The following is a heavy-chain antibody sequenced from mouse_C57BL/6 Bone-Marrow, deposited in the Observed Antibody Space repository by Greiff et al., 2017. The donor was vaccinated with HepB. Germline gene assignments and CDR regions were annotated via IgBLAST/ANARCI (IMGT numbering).Heavy chain of an antibody. J-gene: IGHJ3*01. V-gene: IGHV12-3*01. Sequence: KLEESGPGLVKPSQSLFLTCSITGFPITSGYYWIWIRQSPGKPLEWMGYITHSGETFYNPSLQSPISITRETSKNQFFLQLNSVTTEDTAMYYCAGDSAWFAYWGQGTLVTVSA. CDR1: GFPITSGYY. CDR3: AGDSAWFAY. CDR2: ITHSGET.